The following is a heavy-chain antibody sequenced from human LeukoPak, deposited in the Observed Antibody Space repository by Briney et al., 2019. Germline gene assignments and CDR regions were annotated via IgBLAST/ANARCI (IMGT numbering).Heavy chain of an antibody. J-gene: IGHJ4*02. CDR3: ARFPAVAFPKIPHPIDY. D-gene: IGHD6-19*01. Sequence: SGGSLRLSCAASGFTFSSYAMSWVRQAPGKGLEWIGSIYYSGSTYYNPSLKSRVTISVDTSKNQFSLKLSSVTAADTAVYYCARFPAVAFPKIPHPIDYWGQGTLVTVSS. CDR1: GFTFSSYA. V-gene: IGHV4-39*01. CDR2: IYYSGST.